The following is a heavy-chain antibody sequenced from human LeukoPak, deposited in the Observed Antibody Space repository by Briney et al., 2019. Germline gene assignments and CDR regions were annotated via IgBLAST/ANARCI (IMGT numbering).Heavy chain of an antibody. CDR1: GFTFSSYE. J-gene: IGHJ4*02. CDR2: ISSSGSTT. CDR3: AKGFTSSGSSWYY. V-gene: IGHV3-48*03. D-gene: IGHD6-13*01. Sequence: GGSLRLSCAASGFTFSSYEMNWVRQAPGKGLEWVSYISSSGSTTYYADSVKGRFTISRDNSKNTLYLQMNSLRAEDTAVYYCAKGFTSSGSSWYYWGQGTLVTVSS.